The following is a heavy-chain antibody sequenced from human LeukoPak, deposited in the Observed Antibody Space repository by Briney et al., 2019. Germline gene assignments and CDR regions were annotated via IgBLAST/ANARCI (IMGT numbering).Heavy chain of an antibody. J-gene: IGHJ4*02. CDR1: GFTFSSYE. CDR3: ARVGRGGYVSY. V-gene: IGHV3-48*03. CDR2: ISSSGSTI. Sequence: PGGSLRLSCAASGFTFSSYEMNWVRQAPGKGLEWVSYISSSGSTIYYADSVKGRFTISRDNAKNSLYLQMNSLRAEDTAVYYCARVGRGGYVSYWGQGTLVTVSS. D-gene: IGHD5-24*01.